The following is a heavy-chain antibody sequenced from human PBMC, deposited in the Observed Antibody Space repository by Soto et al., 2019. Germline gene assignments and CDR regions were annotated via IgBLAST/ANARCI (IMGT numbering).Heavy chain of an antibody. CDR2: IYYTGST. J-gene: IGHJ4*02. V-gene: IGHV4-59*01. D-gene: IGHD6-25*01. Sequence: FVTQCVTCTVADGKSIDYYGRRIRQPPEKRPEWIGYIYYTGSTNLNPSLKSRVTMSVDTSKNQFSMKLTSVTAADTAMYYCARVGSSGWHLDYWGQRARVTVSS. CDR3: ARVGSSGWHLDY. CDR1: DGKSIDYY.